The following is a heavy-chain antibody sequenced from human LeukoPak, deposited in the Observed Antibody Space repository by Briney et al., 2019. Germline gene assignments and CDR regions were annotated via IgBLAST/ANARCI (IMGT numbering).Heavy chain of an antibody. CDR3: ARDIAAAAYFDY. CDR2: IRYDGSNK. Sequence: GGSLRLSCAASGFTFSSYGMHWVRQAPGKGLEWVAFIRYDGSNKYYADSVKGRFTISRDNSKNTLYLQMNSLRAEDTAVYYCARDIAAAAYFDYWGQGTLVTVSS. CDR1: GFTFSSYG. D-gene: IGHD6-13*01. J-gene: IGHJ4*02. V-gene: IGHV3-30*02.